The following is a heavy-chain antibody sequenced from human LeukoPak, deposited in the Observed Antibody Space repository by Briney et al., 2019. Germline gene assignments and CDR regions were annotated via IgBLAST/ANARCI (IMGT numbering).Heavy chain of an antibody. CDR2: MNPNSGNT. Sequence: ASVKVSCKASGYTFTSYDINWVRQATGQGLEWMGWMNPNSGNTGYAQKFQGRVTITRDTSASTAYMELSSLRSDDTAVYYCARTLALWFGELLDPLGYWGQGTLVTVSS. J-gene: IGHJ4*02. CDR3: ARTLALWFGELLDPLGY. CDR1: GYTFTSYD. V-gene: IGHV1-8*01. D-gene: IGHD3-10*01.